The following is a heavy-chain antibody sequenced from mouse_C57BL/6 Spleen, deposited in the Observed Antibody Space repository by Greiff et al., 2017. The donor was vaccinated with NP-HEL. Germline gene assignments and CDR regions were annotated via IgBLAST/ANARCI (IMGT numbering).Heavy chain of an antibody. CDR2: ISYDGSN. V-gene: IGHV3-6*01. Sequence: EVKLVESGPGLVKPSQSLSLTCSVTGYSITSGYYWNWIRQFPGNKLEWMGYISYDGSNNYNPSLKNRISITRDTSKNQFFLKLNSVTTEDTATYYCARGGGDYSFDYWGQGTTLTVSS. CDR3: ARGGGDYSFDY. J-gene: IGHJ2*01. CDR1: GYSITSGYY. D-gene: IGHD2-13*01.